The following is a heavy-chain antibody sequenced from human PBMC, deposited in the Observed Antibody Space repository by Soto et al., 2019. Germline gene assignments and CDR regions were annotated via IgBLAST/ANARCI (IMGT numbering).Heavy chain of an antibody. CDR1: GFTFSSYN. CDR3: ARSKYIDY. D-gene: IGHD4-4*01. Sequence: XVSLRLSCIVSGFTFSSYNMNWVRQAPGKGLEWVTYISGSGSTIYYADSVKGRFTISRDNVKNSLYLQMNSLRDEDTAVYYCARSKYIDYWGQGTLVTVSS. CDR2: ISGSGSTI. J-gene: IGHJ4*02. V-gene: IGHV3-48*02.